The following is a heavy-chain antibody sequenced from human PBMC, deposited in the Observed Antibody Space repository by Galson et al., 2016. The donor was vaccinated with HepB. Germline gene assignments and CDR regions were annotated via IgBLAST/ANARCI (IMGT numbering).Heavy chain of an antibody. CDR2: IYGSGST. D-gene: IGHD3-10*01. CDR1: SGSMTDFY. J-gene: IGHJ4*02. CDR3: ARGFGSIWYYFDH. V-gene: IGHV4-4*07. Sequence: SETLSLTCSVSSGSMTDFYWTYIRQSAGKGLEWIGRIYGSGSTDFNPSLKSRVAMSLDTSTNQFSLKLASVTAADTAVYYCARGFGSIWYYFDHWDQGVMVTVSS.